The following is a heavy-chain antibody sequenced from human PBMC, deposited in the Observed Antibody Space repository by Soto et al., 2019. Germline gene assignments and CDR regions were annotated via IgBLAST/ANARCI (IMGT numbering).Heavy chain of an antibody. D-gene: IGHD4-17*01. CDR1: GGSISSYY. CDR2: IYYSGST. J-gene: IGHJ4*02. Sequence: QVQLQESGPGLVKPSETLSLTCTVSGGSISSYYWSWIRQPPGKGLEWIGYIYYSGSTNYNPSLKTRVTISVDTSKNQSSLKLSPVTAADTAVYYGARRYGAAFDYWGQGTLVTVSS. V-gene: IGHV4-59*12. CDR3: ARRYGAAFDY.